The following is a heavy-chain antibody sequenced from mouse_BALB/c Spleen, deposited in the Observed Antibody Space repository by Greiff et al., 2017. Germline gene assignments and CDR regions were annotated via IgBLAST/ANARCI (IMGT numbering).Heavy chain of an antibody. CDR1: GDSITSGY. CDR3: ARNHDGYYVWYFDV. CDR2: ISYSGST. J-gene: IGHJ1*01. D-gene: IGHD2-3*01. Sequence: DVKLVESGPSLVKPSQTLSLTCSVTGDSITSGYWNWIRKFPGNKLEYMGYISYSGSTYYNPSLKSRISITRDTSKNQYYLQLNSVTTEDTATYYCARNHDGYYVWYFDVWGAGTTVTVSS. V-gene: IGHV3-8*02.